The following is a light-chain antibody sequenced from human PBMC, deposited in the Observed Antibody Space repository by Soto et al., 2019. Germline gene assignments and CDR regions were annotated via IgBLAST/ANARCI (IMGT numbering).Light chain of an antibody. CDR1: QSVSSN. Sequence: EIVLTQSPATLSVSQGERATLSCRASQSVSSNLAWYQQKPGQAPRLLIYGASTRATGIPARFSGSGSGTQFTLTISSLQSEDFAVYYCQHYNNWSSFGQGTRLRL. CDR2: GAS. V-gene: IGKV3D-15*01. J-gene: IGKJ5*01. CDR3: QHYNNWSS.